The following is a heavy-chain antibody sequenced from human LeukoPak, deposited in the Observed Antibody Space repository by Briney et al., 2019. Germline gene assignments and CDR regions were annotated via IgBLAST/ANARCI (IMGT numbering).Heavy chain of an antibody. D-gene: IGHD3-22*01. CDR2: IYSSGST. V-gene: IGHV4-4*07. Sequence: SETLSLTCTVSGGSISSYYWSWIRQPADKGLEWIGRIYSSGSTNYNPSLKSRVTMSVDTSKNQFSLKLSSVTAADTAVYYCARGDRARYYYDSSGYYQTPLNDYWGQGTLVTVSS. CDR3: ARGDRARYYYDSSGYYQTPLNDY. CDR1: GGSISSYY. J-gene: IGHJ4*02.